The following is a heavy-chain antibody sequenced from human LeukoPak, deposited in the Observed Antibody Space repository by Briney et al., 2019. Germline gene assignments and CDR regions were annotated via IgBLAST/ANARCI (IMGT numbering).Heavy chain of an antibody. D-gene: IGHD6-13*01. Sequence: PGGSLRLSCAASGFTFSSYSLNWVRQAPGKGLEWVSSISSSINYIYYADSVKGRFTISRGNAKNSLYLQMNSLRAEDTAVYYCARGAAAGKPYWGQGTLVTVSS. V-gene: IGHV3-21*01. CDR2: ISSSINYI. CDR1: GFTFSSYS. CDR3: ARGAAAGKPY. J-gene: IGHJ4*02.